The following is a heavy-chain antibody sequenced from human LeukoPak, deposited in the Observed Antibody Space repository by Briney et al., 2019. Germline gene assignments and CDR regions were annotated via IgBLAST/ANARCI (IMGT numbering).Heavy chain of an antibody. Sequence: SETLSLTCTFSGGSISSYYWSWIRQPAGKGLEWIGRIYTSGNTNYNPSLKSRVTMSVDTSKNQFSLKLSSVTAADTAVYYCARDQYYYDSSGNSLFDYWGQGTLVTVSS. J-gene: IGHJ4*02. CDR1: GGSISSYY. D-gene: IGHD3-22*01. V-gene: IGHV4-4*07. CDR3: ARDQYYYDSSGNSLFDY. CDR2: IYTSGNT.